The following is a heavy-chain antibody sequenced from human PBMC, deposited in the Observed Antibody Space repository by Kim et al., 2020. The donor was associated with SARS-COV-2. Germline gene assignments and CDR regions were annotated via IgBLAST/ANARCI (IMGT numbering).Heavy chain of an antibody. D-gene: IGHD3-9*01. CDR1: GFTFSSYG. CDR2: IWYDGSNK. CDR3: ARENYILTGYYFDY. V-gene: IGHV3-33*01. Sequence: GGSLRLSCAASGFTFSSYGMHWVRQAPGKGLEWVAVIWYDGSNKYYADSVKGRFTISRDNSKNTLYLQMNSLRAEDTAVYYCARENYILTGYYFDYWGQGTLVTVSS. J-gene: IGHJ4*02.